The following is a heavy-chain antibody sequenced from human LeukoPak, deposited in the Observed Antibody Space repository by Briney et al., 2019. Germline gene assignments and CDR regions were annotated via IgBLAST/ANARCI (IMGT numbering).Heavy chain of an antibody. CDR3: ARSQYSSSSHD. D-gene: IGHD6-6*01. V-gene: IGHV3-74*01. CDR1: GFTFSGYW. J-gene: IGHJ4*02. Sequence: GGSLRLSCAASGFTFSGYWMHWVRQAPGKGLVWVSRINSDGSSTSYADSVKGRFTISRDNAKNTLYLQMNSLRVEDTAVYYSARSQYSSSSHDWGQGTLVTVSS. CDR2: INSDGSST.